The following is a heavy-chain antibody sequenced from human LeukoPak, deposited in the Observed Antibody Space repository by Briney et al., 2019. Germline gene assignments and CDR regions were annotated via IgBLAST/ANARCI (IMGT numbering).Heavy chain of an antibody. D-gene: IGHD3-22*01. Sequence: GGSLRLSCAASGFTFSSYSMNWVRQAPGKGLEWVSSISTSSSYIYYADSVKGRFTISRDNAKKSLYVQMNSLRAEDTAVYYCARGNLYYDSSGFDYWGQGTLVTVSS. CDR1: GFTFSSYS. J-gene: IGHJ4*02. CDR2: ISTSSSYI. CDR3: ARGNLYYDSSGFDY. V-gene: IGHV3-21*01.